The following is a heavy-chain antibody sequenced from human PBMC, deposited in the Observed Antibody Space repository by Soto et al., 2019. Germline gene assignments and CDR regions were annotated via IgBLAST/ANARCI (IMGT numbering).Heavy chain of an antibody. CDR2: IHHSGST. Sequence: SETLSLTCALYGGSFDGHYWSWIRQSPGKGLEWIGEIHHSGSTKYNPSLKSRVSLSVDTSTKQFSLKMTSMTAADRGVYYCARGVDSSSGYLFWGQGPPLTVS. CDR3: ARGVDSSSGYLF. V-gene: IGHV4-34*01. D-gene: IGHD3-3*01. J-gene: IGHJ4*02. CDR1: GGSFDGHY.